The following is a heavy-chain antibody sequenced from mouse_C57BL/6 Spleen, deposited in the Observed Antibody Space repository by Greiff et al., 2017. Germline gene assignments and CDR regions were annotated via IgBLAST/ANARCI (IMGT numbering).Heavy chain of an antibody. CDR3: TLTGTRYFDD. J-gene: IGHJ2*01. V-gene: IGHV1-15*01. D-gene: IGHD4-1*01. CDR1: GYTFTDYE. Sequence: QVQLQQSGAELVRPGASVTLSCKASGYTFTDYEMHWVKQTPVHGLEWIGAIDPETGGTAYNQKFKGKAILTADKSSSTAYMELRSLTSEDSAVYYCTLTGTRYFDDWGQGTTLTVSS. CDR2: IDPETGGT.